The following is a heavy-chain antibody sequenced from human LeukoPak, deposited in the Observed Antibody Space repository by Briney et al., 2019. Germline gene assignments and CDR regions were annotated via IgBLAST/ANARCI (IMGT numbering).Heavy chain of an antibody. CDR1: GGSLSGYY. D-gene: IGHD7-27*01. CDR2: INHSEST. CDR3: ARSRANWVPYYYGMDV. Sequence: SETLFLTCAVYGGSLSGYYWSWIRQPPGKGLEWIGEINHSESTNYNPSLKSRVTISVDTSKNQFSLKLSSVTAADTAVYYCARSRANWVPYYYGMDVWGQGTTVTVSS. J-gene: IGHJ6*02. V-gene: IGHV4-34*01.